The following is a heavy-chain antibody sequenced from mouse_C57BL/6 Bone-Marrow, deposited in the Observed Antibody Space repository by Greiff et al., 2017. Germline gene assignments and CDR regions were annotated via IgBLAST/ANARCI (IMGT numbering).Heavy chain of an antibody. CDR2: IYPRDGST. D-gene: IGHD1-1*01. J-gene: IGHJ1*03. V-gene: IGHV1-85*01. CDR3: ARDYGSSYWYFDV. Sequence: VQVVESGPELVKPGASVKLSCKASGYTFTSYDINWVKQRPGQGLAWIGWIYPRDGSTKYNEKLKGQATLTVDKSSSTAYMELHSRTSEDSAVYFCARDYGSSYWYFDVWGTGTTVTVSS. CDR1: GYTFTSYD.